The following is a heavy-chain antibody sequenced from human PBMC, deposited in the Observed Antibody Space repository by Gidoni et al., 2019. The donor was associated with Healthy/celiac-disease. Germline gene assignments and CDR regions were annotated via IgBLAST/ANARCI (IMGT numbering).Heavy chain of an antibody. V-gene: IGHV4-31*03. CDR1: GGSISSGGYY. J-gene: IGHJ4*02. Sequence: QVQLQESGPGLVKPSQTLSLTCNVSGGSISSGGYYWSWIRQHPGKGLEWIGYIYYSGSTYYNPSLKSRVTISVDTSKNQFSLKLSSVTAADTAVYYCAREREYGDPARSFDYWGQGTLVTVSS. CDR2: IYYSGST. CDR3: AREREYGDPARSFDY. D-gene: IGHD4-17*01.